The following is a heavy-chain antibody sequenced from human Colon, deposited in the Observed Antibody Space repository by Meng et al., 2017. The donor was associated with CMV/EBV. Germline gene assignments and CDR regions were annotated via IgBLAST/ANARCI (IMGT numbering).Heavy chain of an antibody. J-gene: IGHJ6*02. V-gene: IGHV1-18*01. Sequence: YTFTSYGISWVRQAPGQGLEWMGWISAYNGNTNYAQKLQGRVTMTTDTSTSTAYMELRSLRSDDTAVYYCARVVVVVPADFYGMDVWGQGTTVTVSS. CDR1: YTFTSYG. CDR3: ARVVVVVPADFYGMDV. D-gene: IGHD2-2*01. CDR2: ISAYNGNT.